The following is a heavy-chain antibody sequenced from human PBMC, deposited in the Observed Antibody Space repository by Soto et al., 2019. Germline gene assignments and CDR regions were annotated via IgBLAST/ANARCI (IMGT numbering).Heavy chain of an antibody. CDR2: IYGDDSK. D-gene: IGHD3-10*01. Sequence: QITLKESGPTLVKPTQTLTLTCTFSGFSLTTSGVGVGWIRQPPGKALEWLAIIYGDDSKRYSPSLQSRLTITRDTSKNQVVLRMTNMDPIDTGTYPCAHRHRFGELDVWGQGTLVIVSP. V-gene: IGHV2-5*02. CDR3: AHRHRFGELDV. J-gene: IGHJ4*02. CDR1: GFSLTTSGVG.